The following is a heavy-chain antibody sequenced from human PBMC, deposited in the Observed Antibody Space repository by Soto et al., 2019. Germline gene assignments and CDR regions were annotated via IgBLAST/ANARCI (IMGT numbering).Heavy chain of an antibody. CDR1: GFTFSTYD. CDR2: ITSSGSTI. Sequence: PGGSLRLSCAASGFTFSTYDMNWVRQAPGKGLEWLSYITSSGSTIHYADSAKGRFTISRDNARNSLYLQMSSLRDEDTALYFCARGSGSYYQVDYWGQGTLVTVSS. V-gene: IGHV3-48*02. CDR3: ARGSGSYYQVDY. D-gene: IGHD3-10*01. J-gene: IGHJ4*02.